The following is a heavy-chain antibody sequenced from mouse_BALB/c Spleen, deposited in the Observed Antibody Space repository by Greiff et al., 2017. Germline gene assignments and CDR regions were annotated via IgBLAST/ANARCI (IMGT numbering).Heavy chain of an antibody. Sequence: EVQLVESGGGLVQPGGSRKLSCAASGFTFSSFGMHWVRQAPEKGLEWVAYISSGSSTIYYADTVKGRFTISRDNPKNTLFLQMTSLRSEDTAMYYCARSGYYYGSSGYWYFDVWGAGTTVTVSS. J-gene: IGHJ1*01. CDR2: ISSGSSTI. CDR3: ARSGYYYGSSGYWYFDV. D-gene: IGHD1-1*01. CDR1: GFTFSSFG. V-gene: IGHV5-17*02.